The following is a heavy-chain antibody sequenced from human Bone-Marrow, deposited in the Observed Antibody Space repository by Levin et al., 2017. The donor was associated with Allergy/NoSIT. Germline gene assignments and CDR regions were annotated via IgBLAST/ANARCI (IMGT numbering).Heavy chain of an antibody. CDR2: ISASGSSI. D-gene: IGHD2-21*01. CDR1: GFSFNSYP. Sequence: PGGSLRLSCEASGFSFNSYPMNWVRQAPGGGLEWISSISASGSSIFYAHQVEGRFTVSRDNAKKSVYLRMSSLGADDTARYYCARGDYSSGMDVWGQGTMVTVSS. J-gene: IGHJ6*02. CDR3: ARGDYSSGMDV. V-gene: IGHV3-21*04.